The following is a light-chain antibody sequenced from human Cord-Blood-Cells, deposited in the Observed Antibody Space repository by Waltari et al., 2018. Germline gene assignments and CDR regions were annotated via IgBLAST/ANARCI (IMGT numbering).Light chain of an antibody. V-gene: IGKV3-15*01. Sequence: EIVMTQSPATLSVSPGERATLSCRASQSVSSNLAWYQQKPGQAPRRLIYGASTRATCIPARFSGSGSGTEFTLTISSLQSEDFAVYYCQQYNNWPWTFGQGTKVEIK. CDR2: GAS. CDR1: QSVSSN. J-gene: IGKJ1*01. CDR3: QQYNNWPWT.